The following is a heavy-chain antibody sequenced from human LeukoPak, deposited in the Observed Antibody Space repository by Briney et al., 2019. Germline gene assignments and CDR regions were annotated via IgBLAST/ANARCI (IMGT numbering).Heavy chain of an antibody. Sequence: GGPLRLSCAASGFTFSSYAMSWVRQAPGKGLEWVSAISGSGGSTYYADSVKGRFTISRDNSKNTLYLQMNSLRAEDTAVYYCAKGRYSSGWFLFAFDIWGQGTMVTVSS. D-gene: IGHD6-19*01. CDR2: ISGSGGST. CDR1: GFTFSSYA. V-gene: IGHV3-23*01. CDR3: AKGRYSSGWFLFAFDI. J-gene: IGHJ3*02.